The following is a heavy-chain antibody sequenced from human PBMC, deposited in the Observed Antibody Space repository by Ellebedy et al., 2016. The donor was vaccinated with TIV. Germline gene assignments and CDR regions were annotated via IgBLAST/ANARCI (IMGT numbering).Heavy chain of an antibody. CDR2: INHSGST. D-gene: IGHD3-10*01. J-gene: IGHJ4*02. Sequence: GSLRLXCAVYGGSFSGYYWSWIRQPPGKGLEWIGEINHSGSTNYNPSLKSRVTISVDTSKNQFSLKLSSVTAADTAVYYCARGLRGWFDYWGQGTLVTVSS. CDR3: ARGLRGWFDY. CDR1: GGSFSGYY. V-gene: IGHV4-34*01.